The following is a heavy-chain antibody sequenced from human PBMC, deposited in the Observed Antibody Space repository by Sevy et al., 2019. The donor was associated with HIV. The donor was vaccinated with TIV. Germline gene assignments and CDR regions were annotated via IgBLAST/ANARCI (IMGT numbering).Heavy chain of an antibody. CDR1: GGSISSSSYY. D-gene: IGHD5-12*01. V-gene: IGHV4-39*01. Sequence: SETLSLTCTVSGGSISSSSYYWGWIRQPPGKGLEWIGSIYYSGSTYYYPSLKSRVTISVDTSKNQFSLKLSSVTAADTAVYYCARWGHGYNYFPRYWGQGTLVTVSS. J-gene: IGHJ4*02. CDR3: ARWGHGYNYFPRY. CDR2: IYYSGST.